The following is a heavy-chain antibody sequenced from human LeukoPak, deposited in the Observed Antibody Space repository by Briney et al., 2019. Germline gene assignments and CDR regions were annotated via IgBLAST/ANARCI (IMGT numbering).Heavy chain of an antibody. J-gene: IGHJ6*02. CDR2: IWYDGSNK. CDR3: ARESTVVTLAYYYYGMDV. CDR1: GFTFSSYG. Sequence: GGSLRLSCAASGFTFSSYGMHWVRRAPGKGLEWVAVIWYDGSNKYYADSVKGRFTISRDNSKNTLYLQMNSLRAEDTAVYYCARESTVVTLAYYYYGMDVWGQGTTVTVSS. D-gene: IGHD4-23*01. V-gene: IGHV3-33*01.